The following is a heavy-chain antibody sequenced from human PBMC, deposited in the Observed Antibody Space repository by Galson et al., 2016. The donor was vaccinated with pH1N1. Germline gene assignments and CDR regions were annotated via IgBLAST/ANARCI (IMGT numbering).Heavy chain of an antibody. V-gene: IGHV4-34*01. Sequence: LTCALYGGSFSGHYWSWIRQSPGKGLEWIGEISHSGRSDYNPSLEGRVTVSIDTSMNQFSLNLMSVAAADTAVYYCARHSTSGFPGIEVAARRRPFDIWGPGTMVIVSS. D-gene: IGHD6-19*01. CDR2: ISHSGRS. CDR3: ARHSTSGFPGIEVAARRRPFDI. J-gene: IGHJ3*02. CDR1: GGSFSGHY.